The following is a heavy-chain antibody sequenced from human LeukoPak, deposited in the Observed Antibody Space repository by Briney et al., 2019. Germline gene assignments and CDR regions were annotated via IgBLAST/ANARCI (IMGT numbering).Heavy chain of an antibody. D-gene: IGHD5-18*01. Sequence: ASVKVSCKASGGTFSSYAISWVRQAPGQGLEWMGRIITIFGTANYAQKFQGRVTITTDESTSTAYMELSSLRSEDTAVYYCARDRTAPRTLWFDPWGQGTLVTVSS. V-gene: IGHV1-69*05. CDR2: IITIFGTA. CDR3: ARDRTAPRTLWFDP. CDR1: GGTFSSYA. J-gene: IGHJ5*02.